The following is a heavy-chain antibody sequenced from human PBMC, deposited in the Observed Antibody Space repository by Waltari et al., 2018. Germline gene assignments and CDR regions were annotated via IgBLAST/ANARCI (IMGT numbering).Heavy chain of an antibody. CDR1: GFTFSSYA. J-gene: IGHJ4*02. Sequence: EVQLLESGGGLVQPGGSLRLSCAASGFTFSSYAMSWVRQAPGKGLEWVSAISGSGGSTYYADSVKGRFTISRDNSKNTLYLQMNSLRAEDTAVYYCAKASRVEQLVEAISYYFDYWGQGTLVTVSS. CDR3: AKASRVEQLVEAISYYFDY. V-gene: IGHV3-23*01. D-gene: IGHD6-6*01. CDR2: ISGSGGST.